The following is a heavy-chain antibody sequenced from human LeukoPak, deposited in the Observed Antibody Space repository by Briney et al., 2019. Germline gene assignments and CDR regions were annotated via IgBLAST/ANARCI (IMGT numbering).Heavy chain of an antibody. J-gene: IGHJ4*02. CDR3: AADSGGAFDY. CDR1: GGSISSSNW. D-gene: IGHD3-16*01. CDR2: IYHSGGT. Sequence: PSETLSLTCAVSGGSISSSNWWRWVRQPPGRGLEWIVEIYHSGGTNYNPSLKSRVTISVDKSKNQRSLKLSSVTAAATAVYYCAADSGGAFDYWGQGTLVTVSS. V-gene: IGHV4-4*02.